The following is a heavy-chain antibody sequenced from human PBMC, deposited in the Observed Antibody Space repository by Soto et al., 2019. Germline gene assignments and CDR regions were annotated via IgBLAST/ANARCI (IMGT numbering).Heavy chain of an antibody. CDR1: GYTFTSHY. D-gene: IGHD4-4*01. J-gene: IGHJ4*02. V-gene: IGHV1-46*01. CDR2: INPSGGST. CDR3: ARVSGYYSTDY. Sequence: ASVKVSCKASGYTFTSHYMHWVRQAPGQGLEWMGIINPSGGSTSYAQKFQGRVTMTRDTSASTAYMELSSLRSEDTAVYYCARVSGYYSTDYWGQGTLVTVYS.